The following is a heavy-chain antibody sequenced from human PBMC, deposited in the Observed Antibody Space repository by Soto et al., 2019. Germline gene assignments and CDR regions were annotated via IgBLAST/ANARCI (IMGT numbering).Heavy chain of an antibody. CDR3: ARDGPYDILTTYYIPQFDF. V-gene: IGHV1-18*01. CDR2: ISAYNAKT. CDR1: GYMFTNYG. J-gene: IGHJ4*02. D-gene: IGHD3-9*01. Sequence: QVQLVQSGAEVKKPGASVKVSCKASGYMFTNYGVSWVRQAPGQGLEWMGWISAYNAKTNYAQKFQGRVTVTTDTSTSTAYMELRSLRSDDTAVYYCARDGPYDILTTYYIPQFDFWGQGTLVTVSS.